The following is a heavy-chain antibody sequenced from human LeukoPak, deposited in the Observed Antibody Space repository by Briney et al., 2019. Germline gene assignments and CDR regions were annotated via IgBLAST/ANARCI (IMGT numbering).Heavy chain of an antibody. Sequence: GGSLRLSCAASGFTVSSNYMSWVRQAPGKGLEWVSVIYSGGSTYYADSVKGRFTISRDNSKNTLYLQMNSLRAEDTAVYYCAKCVWFGELLYPFDYWGQGTLVTVSS. CDR2: IYSGGST. CDR3: AKCVWFGELLYPFDY. J-gene: IGHJ4*02. D-gene: IGHD3-10*01. CDR1: GFTVSSNY. V-gene: IGHV3-66*01.